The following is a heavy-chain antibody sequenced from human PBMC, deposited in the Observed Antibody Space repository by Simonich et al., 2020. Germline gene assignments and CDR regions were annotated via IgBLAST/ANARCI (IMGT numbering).Heavy chain of an antibody. CDR1: GYTFTGYY. J-gene: IGHJ6*03. CDR2: INPNSGGT. V-gene: IGHV1-2*02. D-gene: IGHD6-6*01. Sequence: QVQLVQSGAEVKKPGASVKVSCKASGYTFTGYYMHWVRQAPGQGLEWMGRINPNSGGTNYAQKCQGRVTMTRDTSISTAYMELSRLRSDDTAVYYCARDRAARYYYYYYMDVWGKGTTVTVSS. CDR3: ARDRAARYYYYYYMDV.